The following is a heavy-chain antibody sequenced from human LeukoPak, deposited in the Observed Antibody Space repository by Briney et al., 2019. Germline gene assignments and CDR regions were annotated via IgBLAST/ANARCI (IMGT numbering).Heavy chain of an antibody. D-gene: IGHD3-10*01. Sequence: ASVKVSCKASGYTFTGYYMHWGRQTPGQGLEWMGRINPNSGGTSYAQRFQGRVTLTRDTSITTAYMELTSLRSDDTAVYYCARDRGSGDVFDYWGQGTLVTVSS. CDR1: GYTFTGYY. V-gene: IGHV1-2*06. CDR2: INPNSGGT. CDR3: ARDRGSGDVFDY. J-gene: IGHJ4*02.